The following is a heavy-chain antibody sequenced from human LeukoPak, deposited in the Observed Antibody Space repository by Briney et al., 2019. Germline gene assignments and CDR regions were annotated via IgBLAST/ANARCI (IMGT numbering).Heavy chain of an antibody. CDR1: GGSISSGGYY. CDR2: IYYSGST. CDR3: ARDHSGYNYGFGY. D-gene: IGHD5-18*01. V-gene: IGHV4-31*03. Sequence: SETLSLTCTVSGGSISSGGYYWSWIRQHPGKGLEWIGYIYYSGSTYYNPSLKSRVTISVDTSKNQFSLKLSSVTAADTAVYYCARDHSGYNYGFGYWGQGTLVTVSS. J-gene: IGHJ4*02.